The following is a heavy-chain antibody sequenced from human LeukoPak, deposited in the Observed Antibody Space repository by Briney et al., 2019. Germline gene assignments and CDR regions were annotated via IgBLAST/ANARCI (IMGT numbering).Heavy chain of an antibody. D-gene: IGHD3-22*01. V-gene: IGHV1-3*01. CDR3: ARSGPPTYYYDSSGYLYNWFDP. J-gene: IGHJ5*02. CDR2: INAGNGNT. CDR1: GYTFTSYA. Sequence: ASVKVSCKASGYTFTSYAMHWVRQAPGQRLEWMGWINAGNGNTKYSQKFQGRVTITRDTSASTAYMELSSLRSEDTAVYYCARSGPPTYYYDSSGYLYNWFDPWGQGTLVTVSS.